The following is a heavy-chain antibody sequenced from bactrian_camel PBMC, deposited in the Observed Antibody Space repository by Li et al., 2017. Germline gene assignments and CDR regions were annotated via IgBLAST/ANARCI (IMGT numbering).Heavy chain of an antibody. V-gene: IGHV3S54*01. CDR3: VAVEYGGCPGEPETFPN. CDR1: GPTNILSR. J-gene: IGHJ4*01. D-gene: IGHD6*01. CDR2: VGNGGGSE. Sequence: HVQLVESGGGSVQAGGSLRLTCTPSGPTNILSRLAWFRQAPGGEREGVAAVGNGGGSEYYADSVRGRFTISQVNSLSPVYLQMNNLKPDDTAVYYCVAVEYGGCPGEPETFPNWGRGTQVTVS.